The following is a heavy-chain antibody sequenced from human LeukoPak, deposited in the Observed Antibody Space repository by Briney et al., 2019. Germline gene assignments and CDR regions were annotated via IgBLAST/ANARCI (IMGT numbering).Heavy chain of an antibody. CDR3: ARKRNYGSGSLFWFDP. D-gene: IGHD3-10*01. V-gene: IGHV4-34*01. CDR2: INHSGST. Sequence: SGTLSLTCAVYGGSFSGYYWSWIRQPPGKGLEWIGEINHSGSTNYNPSLKSRVTISVDTSKNQFSLKLSSVTAADTAVYYCARKRNYGSGSLFWFDPWGQGTLVTVSS. CDR1: GGSFSGYY. J-gene: IGHJ5*02.